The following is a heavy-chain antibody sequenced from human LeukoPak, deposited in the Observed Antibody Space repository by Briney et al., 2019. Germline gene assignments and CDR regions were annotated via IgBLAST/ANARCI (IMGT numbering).Heavy chain of an antibody. V-gene: IGHV3-23*01. J-gene: IGHJ6*03. D-gene: IGHD3-10*01. CDR1: GITLTNYG. Sequence: PGGSLRLSCAVSGITLTNYGMSWVRQAPGKGLEWVSAISGSGGSTYYADSVKGRFTISRDNSKNTLYLQMNSLRAEDTAVYYCGELLYHYYYMDVWGKGTTVTVSS. CDR3: GELLYHYYYMDV. CDR2: ISGSGGST.